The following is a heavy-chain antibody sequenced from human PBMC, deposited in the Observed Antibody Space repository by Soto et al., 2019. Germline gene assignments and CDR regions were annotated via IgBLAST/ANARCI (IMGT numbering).Heavy chain of an antibody. CDR3: ATVLGGPIVAY. Sequence: QVQLVQSGAEVKKPGASVKVSCKASGYTFTSYGISWVRQAPGQGLEWMGWISSYNGNTKYAQKLQGRATMTTATATSTAHTELRTLAADDTAVYYFATVLGGPIVAYWGQGTLVTVSS. J-gene: IGHJ4*02. CDR2: ISSYNGNT. V-gene: IGHV1-18*01. D-gene: IGHD3-10*02. CDR1: GYTFTSYG.